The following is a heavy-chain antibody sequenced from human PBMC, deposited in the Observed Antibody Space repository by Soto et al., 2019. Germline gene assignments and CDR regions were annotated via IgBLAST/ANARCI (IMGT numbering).Heavy chain of an antibody. V-gene: IGHV3-23*01. Sequence: GASLKISCAASGFTFSSYAMSWVRQAPGKGLEWVSSISDSGGITYYADSVKGRFTISRDNSKNTLYLQMNSLRAEDTAVYYCAKHGPQYSSSLSHFWGQGTLVTVSS. D-gene: IGHD6-13*01. CDR1: GFTFSSYA. J-gene: IGHJ4*02. CDR3: AKHGPQYSSSLSHF. CDR2: ISDSGGIT.